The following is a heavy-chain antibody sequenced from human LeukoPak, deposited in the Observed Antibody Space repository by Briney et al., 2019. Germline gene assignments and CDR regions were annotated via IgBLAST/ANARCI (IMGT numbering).Heavy chain of an antibody. J-gene: IGHJ3*02. CDR3: ARPIAGGSSHDAFDI. D-gene: IGHD1-26*01. CDR2: ISYDGSNK. Sequence: PGGSLRLSCAASGFTFSSYAMHWVRQAPAKGLEWVAVISYDGSNKYYADSVKGRFTISRDNAKNSLYLQMNSLRAEDTAVYYCARPIAGGSSHDAFDIWGQGTMVTVSS. V-gene: IGHV3-30*04. CDR1: GFTFSSYA.